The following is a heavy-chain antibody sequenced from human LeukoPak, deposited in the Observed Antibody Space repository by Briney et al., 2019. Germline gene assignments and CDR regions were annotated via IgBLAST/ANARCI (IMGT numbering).Heavy chain of an antibody. V-gene: IGHV3-23*01. CDR3: AKDRPNYYHDNGHYYRRGGDC. Sequence: GSLRLSCGASGFTFSIYAMSWVRQGTGKGLEWVSSTSSGGELTFYADSVKGRFTISRDNSKNTLYLQMNSLRAEDTAVYYCAKDRPNYYHDNGHYYRRGGDCWGQGTLVTVSS. J-gene: IGHJ4*02. CDR1: GFTFSIYA. CDR2: TSSGGELT. D-gene: IGHD3-22*01.